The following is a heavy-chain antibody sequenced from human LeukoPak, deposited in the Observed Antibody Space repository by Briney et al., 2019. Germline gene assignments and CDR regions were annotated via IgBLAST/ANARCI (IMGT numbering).Heavy chain of an antibody. CDR1: GFTFNSYV. CDR3: ARGEDGDYGDYYFYGMDG. CDR2: IWGDGGSS. J-gene: IGHJ6*02. D-gene: IGHD4-17*01. V-gene: IGHV3-33*01. Sequence: GGSLRLSCAASGFTFNSYVMHWVRQAPGKGLEWVAVIWGDGGSSYYADSVKGRFTISRDNSKNTLYLQMNSLRVEDTAVYYCARGEDGDYGDYYFYGMDGWGQGSTVTVSS.